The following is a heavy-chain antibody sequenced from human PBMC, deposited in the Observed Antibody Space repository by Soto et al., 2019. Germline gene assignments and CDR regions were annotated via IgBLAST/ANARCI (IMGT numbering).Heavy chain of an antibody. CDR2: MYHSGNT. D-gene: IGHD3-10*01. CDR1: GDSISSNNYY. Sequence: QLQLQESGPGLVKPSETLSLTCSVSGDSISSNNYYWGWIRQPPGKGLEWIGNMYHSGNTYHNPYLRSRFTIYVDTSKTQVSLNLRSVEDADTAVYYRASHRGPTALNYWGQGTLVTVSS. V-gene: IGHV4-39*01. CDR3: ASHRGPTALNY. J-gene: IGHJ4*02.